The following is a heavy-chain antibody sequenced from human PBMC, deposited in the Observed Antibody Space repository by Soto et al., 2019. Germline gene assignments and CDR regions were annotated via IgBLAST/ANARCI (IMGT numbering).Heavy chain of an antibody. CDR1: GYTFTGYY. J-gene: IGHJ4*02. D-gene: IGHD4-17*01. CDR2: INPNSGGT. CDR3: ARGVEGYGDLDY. V-gene: IGHV1-2*04. Sequence: QVQLVQSGAEVKKPRASVKVSCKASGYTFTGYYMHWVRQAPGQGLEWMGWINPNSGGTNYAQKFQGWGTVTRDTSISRAYLELSRLRSDDTAVYCCARGVEGYGDLDYWGQGTLVTVSS.